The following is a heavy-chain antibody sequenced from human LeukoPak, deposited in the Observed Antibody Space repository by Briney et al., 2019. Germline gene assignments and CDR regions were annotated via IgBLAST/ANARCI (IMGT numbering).Heavy chain of an antibody. CDR2: IYYSGST. J-gene: IGHJ3*02. V-gene: IGHV4-61*01. D-gene: IGHD5-24*01. Sequence: PSQTLSLTCTVSGGSISSGSYYWSWIRQPPGKGLEWIGYIYYSGSTNYNPSLKSRVTISVDTSKNQFSLKLSSVTAADTAVYYCARDLPQDGYNQWVAFDIWGQGTMVTVSS. CDR1: GGSISSGSYY. CDR3: ARDLPQDGYNQWVAFDI.